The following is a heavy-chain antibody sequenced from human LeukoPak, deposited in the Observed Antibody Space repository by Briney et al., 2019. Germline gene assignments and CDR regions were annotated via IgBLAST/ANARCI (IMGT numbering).Heavy chain of an antibody. CDR2: IYYSGST. CDR3: ARVDSSGYSIDY. D-gene: IGHD3-22*01. J-gene: IGHJ4*02. Sequence: TSETLSLTCTVSGGSISSYYWSWIRQPPGKGLEWIGYIYYSGSTNYNPSLKSRVTISVDTSKNQFSLKLSSVTAADTAVYYCARVDSSGYSIDYWGQGTLVTVSS. CDR1: GGSISSYY. V-gene: IGHV4-59*01.